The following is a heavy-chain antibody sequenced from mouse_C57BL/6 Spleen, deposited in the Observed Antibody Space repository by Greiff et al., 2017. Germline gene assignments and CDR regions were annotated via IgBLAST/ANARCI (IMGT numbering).Heavy chain of an antibody. CDR3: AREQDFDD. J-gene: IGHJ2*01. CDR2: IDPSASYT. CDR1: GYTFTSYW. Sequence: QVQLQQPGAELVRPGTSVKLSCKASGYTFTSYWMHWVKQRPGQGLEWIGVIDPSASYTNYNQKFKGKATLTVDTSSSTAYMQLSSLTSEDSAVYYCAREQDFDDWGQGTTLTVSS. V-gene: IGHV1-59*01.